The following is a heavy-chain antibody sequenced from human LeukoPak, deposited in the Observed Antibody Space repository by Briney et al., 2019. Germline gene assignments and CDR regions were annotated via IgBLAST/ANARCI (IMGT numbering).Heavy chain of an antibody. CDR3: ARVRTNEELRDY. CDR1: GYTFTSYA. V-gene: IGHV1-18*01. CDR2: ISAYNGNT. D-gene: IGHD1-7*01. Sequence: VKVSCKASGYTFTSYAMNWVRQAPGQGLEWMGWISAYNGNTNYAQKLQGRVTMTTDTSTSTAYMELRSLRSDDTAVYYCARVRTNEELRDYWGQGTLVTVSS. J-gene: IGHJ4*02.